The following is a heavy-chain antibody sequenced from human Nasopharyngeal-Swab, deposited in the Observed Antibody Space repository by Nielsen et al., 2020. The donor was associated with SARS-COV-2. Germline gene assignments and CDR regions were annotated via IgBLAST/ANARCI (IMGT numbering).Heavy chain of an antibody. Sequence: ASVKVSCKASGYTFTSYAMHWVRQAPGQRLEWMGWINAGNGNTKYSQKFQGRVTITRDTSASIAYMELSSLRSEDTAVYYCAREWVWRIAAAGTSGWFDPWGQGTLVTVSS. CDR1: GYTFTSYA. CDR2: INAGNGNT. J-gene: IGHJ5*02. CDR3: AREWVWRIAAAGTSGWFDP. V-gene: IGHV1-3*01. D-gene: IGHD6-13*01.